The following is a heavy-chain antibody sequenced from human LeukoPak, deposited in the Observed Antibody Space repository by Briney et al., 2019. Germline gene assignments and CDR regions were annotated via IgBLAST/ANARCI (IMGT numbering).Heavy chain of an antibody. CDR2: IIPIFGTA. CDR1: GGTFSSYA. CDR3: ARVGYCSSTSCYYYYGMDV. D-gene: IGHD2-2*01. Sequence: GASVKVSCKASGGTFSSYAISWVRQAPGQGLEWMGGIIPIFGTANYAQKFQGRVTITADESTSTAYMELSSLRSEDTAVYYCARVGYCSSTSCYYYYGMDVWGKGTTVTVSS. V-gene: IGHV1-69*01. J-gene: IGHJ6*04.